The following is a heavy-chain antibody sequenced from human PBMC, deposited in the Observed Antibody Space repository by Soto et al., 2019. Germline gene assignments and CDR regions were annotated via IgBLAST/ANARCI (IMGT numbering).Heavy chain of an antibody. V-gene: IGHV3-30*18. J-gene: IGHJ4*02. Sequence: VQLVESGGGVVQPGGSLRLSCAASGFIFSTYGMHWVRQVPGKGLEWVAHISYDGSNEHYADSVKGRFTVSRDNAKNTLSLPLTSLRSEDTAVYYCTKEYIVGTTWGYFESWGQGTLVTVSS. CDR1: GFIFSTYG. CDR2: ISYDGSNE. D-gene: IGHD1-26*01. CDR3: TKEYIVGTTWGYFES.